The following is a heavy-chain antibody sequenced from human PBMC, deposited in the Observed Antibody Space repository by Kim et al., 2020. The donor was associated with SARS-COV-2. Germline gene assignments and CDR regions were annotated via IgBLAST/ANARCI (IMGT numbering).Heavy chain of an antibody. J-gene: IGHJ6*02. Sequence: SETLSLTCTVSGGSISSYYWSWIRQPPGKGLEWIGYIYYSGSTNYNPSLKSRVTISVDTSKNQFSLKLSSVTAADTAVYYCARHVRYYDSSGPHGDYYYGMDVWGQGTTVTVSS. CDR2: IYYSGST. V-gene: IGHV4-59*08. CDR3: ARHVRYYDSSGPHGDYYYGMDV. CDR1: GGSISSYY. D-gene: IGHD3-22*01.